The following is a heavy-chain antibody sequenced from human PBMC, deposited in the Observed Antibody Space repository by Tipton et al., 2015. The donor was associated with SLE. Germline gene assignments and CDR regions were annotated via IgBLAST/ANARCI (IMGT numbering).Heavy chain of an antibody. CDR2: IYYREGT. V-gene: IGHV4-59*08. J-gene: IGHJ6*02. Sequence: TLSLTCTVSGDSINSYYWSWIRQPPGEGLEWIGYIYYREGTNYSPSLKSRVTISLDASKNQLSLKLSSVTAADTAVHYCARHHGSGWLYGLDVWGQGTTVTVSS. CDR3: ARHHGSGWLYGLDV. D-gene: IGHD6-19*01. CDR1: GDSINSYY.